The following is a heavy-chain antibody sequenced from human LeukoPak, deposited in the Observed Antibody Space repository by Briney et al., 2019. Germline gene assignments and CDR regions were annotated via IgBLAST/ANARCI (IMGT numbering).Heavy chain of an antibody. CDR2: ISTDGSST. CDR3: AREDFYDSGSNDY. J-gene: IGHJ4*02. D-gene: IGHD3-22*01. Sequence: GGSLRLSCAASGFTFSSYWMHWVRQAPGKGLVWVSRISTDGSSTTYADSVKGRFTISRDNAKDTLYLQMNSLRAEDTAVYYCAREDFYDSGSNDYWGQGTLVTVSS. CDR1: GFTFSSYW. V-gene: IGHV3-74*01.